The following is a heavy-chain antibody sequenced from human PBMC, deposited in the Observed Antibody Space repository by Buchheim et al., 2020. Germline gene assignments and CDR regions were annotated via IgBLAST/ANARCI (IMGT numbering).Heavy chain of an antibody. CDR3: SRGAGELELRTMDV. V-gene: IGHV3-13*04. CDR1: GFTFCNYE. J-gene: IGHJ6*02. Sequence: EVQLVESGGGLVEPGGSLRLSCAASGFTFCNYEMHWVRQVIGKGLEWVSTIGVGGDTYYPGSVKGRFTISRENAKNSLYLQMNSLRAEDTAVYYCSRGAGELELRTMDVWGQGTT. D-gene: IGHD1-7*01. CDR2: IGVGGDT.